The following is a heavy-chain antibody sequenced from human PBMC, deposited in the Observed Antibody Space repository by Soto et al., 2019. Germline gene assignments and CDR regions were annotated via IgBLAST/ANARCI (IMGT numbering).Heavy chain of an antibody. D-gene: IGHD2-15*01. V-gene: IGHV1-18*01. CDR2: ISAYNGNT. CDR1: GYTFTSYG. Sequence: ASVKVSCKASGYTFTSYGISWVRQAPGQGLEWMGWISAYNGNTNYAQKLQGRVTMTTDTSTSTAYKELRSLRSDDTAVYYCARAVGVVAPTYYFDYGGQGPLVTVSS. J-gene: IGHJ4*02. CDR3: ARAVGVVAPTYYFDY.